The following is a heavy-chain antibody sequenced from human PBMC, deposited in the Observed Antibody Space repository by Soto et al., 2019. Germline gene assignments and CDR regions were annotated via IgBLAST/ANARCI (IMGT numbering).Heavy chain of an antibody. Sequence: QVQLIQSEAEVKKPGSSVRVSCTASGGIFGSHGFSWVRQAPGQRLEWVGGFIPIFRTLTYTEKCQARVRIAANESTNTVYLDLSSLTSADTAVYYCVRDRRIYYSDPHDEFVASDYEVWGQGTMVSVSS. CDR2: FIPIFRTL. CDR3: VRDRRIYYSDPHDEFVASDYEV. CDR1: GGIFGSHG. J-gene: IGHJ3*01. V-gene: IGHV1-69*01. D-gene: IGHD3-22*01.